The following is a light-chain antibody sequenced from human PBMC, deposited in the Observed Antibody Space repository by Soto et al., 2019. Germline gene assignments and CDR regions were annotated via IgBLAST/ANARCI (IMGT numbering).Light chain of an antibody. CDR3: QQYNGWPIT. Sequence: EIVMTQSPGTLSVCPGERVTLSCRASQSVGNNLAWHQQKPGQAPRLLIYGASTRATGFPARFSGSGSGTEFTLTISSLQSEDFAVYYCQQYNGWPITFGQGTRLEI. CDR1: QSVGNN. CDR2: GAS. J-gene: IGKJ5*01. V-gene: IGKV3-15*01.